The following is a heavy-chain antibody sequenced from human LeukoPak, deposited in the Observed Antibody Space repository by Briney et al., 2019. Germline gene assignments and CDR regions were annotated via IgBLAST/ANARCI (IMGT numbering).Heavy chain of an antibody. V-gene: IGHV3-23*01. CDR2: ISGSGRDT. CDR1: GFTFSDFA. J-gene: IGHJ4*02. Sequence: GGSLRLSCATSGFTFSDFAMRWVRQAPGKGLEWVSSISGSGRDTYYADSVKGRFTISRDNSKNTLYLQMNSLTAEDTALYYCARRSPEYNYDYWGQGTLVTVSS. CDR3: ARRSPEYNYDY. D-gene: IGHD6-6*01.